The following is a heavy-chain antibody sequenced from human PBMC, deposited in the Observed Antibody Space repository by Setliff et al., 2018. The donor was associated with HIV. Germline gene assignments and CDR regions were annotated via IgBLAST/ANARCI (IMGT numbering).Heavy chain of an antibody. CDR1: GLTFSTCG. CDR2: MKSKTDGGTT. D-gene: IGHD3-16*01. V-gene: IGHV3-15*01. J-gene: IGHJ4*02. CDR3: TTGGGGAD. Sequence: WGSLRLSCATSGLTFSTCGKHWVRQAPGTGLEWVGRMKSKTDGGTTDYGAPVKGRFTISRDASKNMLYLQMNSLKLEDTAVYYCTTGGGGADWGQGTLVTVSS.